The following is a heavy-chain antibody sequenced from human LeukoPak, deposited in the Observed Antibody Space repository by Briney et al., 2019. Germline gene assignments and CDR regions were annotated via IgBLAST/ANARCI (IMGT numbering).Heavy chain of an antibody. CDR1: GGSISSSSYY. D-gene: IGHD2-15*01. CDR2: IYYSGST. CDR3: ASQRDCSGGSCYFLHAFDI. V-gene: IGHV4-39*01. J-gene: IGHJ3*02. Sequence: SETLSLTCTVSGGSISSSSYYWGWIRQPPGKGLEWIGSIYYSGSTYYNPSLKSRVTISVDTSKNQFSLKLSSVTAADTAVCYCASQRDCSGGSCYFLHAFDIWGQGTMVTVSS.